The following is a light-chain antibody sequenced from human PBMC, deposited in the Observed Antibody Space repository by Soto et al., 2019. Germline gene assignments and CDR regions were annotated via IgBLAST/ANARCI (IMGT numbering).Light chain of an antibody. CDR1: QTVTSY. Sequence: DVQMTPSPSSLSASVGDSLTLTCRASQTVTSYLNWYQQKPGKAPKLLIYDASNLQTGVPSRFSGRGSGTDFTFTISSLQPDDSGTYYCQQYDDLPITFGQGTRPEIK. J-gene: IGKJ5*01. CDR3: QQYDDLPIT. CDR2: DAS. V-gene: IGKV1-33*01.